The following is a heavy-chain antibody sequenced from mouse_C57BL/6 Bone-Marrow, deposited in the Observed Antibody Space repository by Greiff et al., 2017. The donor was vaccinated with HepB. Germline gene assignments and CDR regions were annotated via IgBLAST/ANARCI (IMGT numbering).Heavy chain of an antibody. D-gene: IGHD2-1*01. CDR2: INYDGSST. Sequence: EVKVVESEGGLVQPGSSMKLSCTASGFTFSDYYMAWVRQVPEKGLEWVANINYDGSSTYYLDSLKSRFIISRDNAKNILYLQMSSLKSEDTATYYCAREIYYGNSFDYWGQGTTLTVSS. CDR1: GFTFSDYY. J-gene: IGHJ2*01. V-gene: IGHV5-16*01. CDR3: AREIYYGNSFDY.